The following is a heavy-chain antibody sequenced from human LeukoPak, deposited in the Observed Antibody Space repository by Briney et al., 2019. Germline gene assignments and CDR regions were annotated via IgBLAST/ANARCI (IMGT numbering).Heavy chain of an antibody. J-gene: IGHJ5*02. D-gene: IGHD4-17*01. CDR1: GDSINTGGYY. CDR3: ARQDDQDHGDPNWFDP. V-gene: IGHV4-39*01. CDR2: IRFSGTT. Sequence: SETLSLTCSASGDSINTGGYYWGWVRQSPGKGLEGIGSIRFSGTTFYNPSFRGRVAISIDTSRNVFSLRVTSVTATDTAIYYCARQDDQDHGDPNWFDPWGQGILVTVSS.